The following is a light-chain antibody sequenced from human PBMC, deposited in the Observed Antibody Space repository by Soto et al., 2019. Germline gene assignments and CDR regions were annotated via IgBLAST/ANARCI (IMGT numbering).Light chain of an antibody. CDR1: QSLVNNDRNTY. J-gene: IGKJ5*01. V-gene: IGKV2-30*01. CDR3: MQALQTPPIT. CDR2: KVS. Sequence: VVMSQSPLSLPFTLGQPAYISCRSSQSLVNNDRNTYLNWFQQRPGQSPRRLIYKVSNLDTGVPDRFSGSGSGTDFTLKISRVEAEDVGVYYCMQALQTPPITFGQGTRLDIK.